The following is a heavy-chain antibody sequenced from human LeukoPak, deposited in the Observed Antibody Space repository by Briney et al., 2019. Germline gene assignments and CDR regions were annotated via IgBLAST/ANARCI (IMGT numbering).Heavy chain of an antibody. CDR2: IYYSGSS. J-gene: IGHJ4*02. CDR3: ARGWGYSSYFDF. CDR1: GGSINSYY. V-gene: IGHV4-59*01. Sequence: SETLSLTCTVSGGSINSYYWTWIRQPPGKRLEWIGYIYYSGSSNHNPSLKSRVTISVDTSKNQFSLKLSSVTAADTAVYYCARGWGYSSYFDFWGQGTLVTVSS. D-gene: IGHD5-18*01.